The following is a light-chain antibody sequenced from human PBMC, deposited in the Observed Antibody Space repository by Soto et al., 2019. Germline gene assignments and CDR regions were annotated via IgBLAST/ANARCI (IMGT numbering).Light chain of an antibody. CDR1: QDIKNY. J-gene: IGKJ2*02. Sequence: IPMTQSPSSLSASVGDRVTITCQASQDIKNYLIWYQQKPGKAPNLLIYDASSLGTGVSSRFSGSGSGTHFILTISSLQPEDIATYYCQQFDSVPCTFCQGTKLEIK. V-gene: IGKV1-33*01. CDR2: DAS. CDR3: QQFDSVPCT.